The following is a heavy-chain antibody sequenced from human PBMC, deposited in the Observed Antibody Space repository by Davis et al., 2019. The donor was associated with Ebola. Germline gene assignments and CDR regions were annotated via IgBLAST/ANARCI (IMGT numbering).Heavy chain of an antibody. V-gene: IGHV4-59*08. CDR1: GRSATNYF. D-gene: IGHD6-19*01. Sequence: GSLRLSCTVSGRSATNYFCRCIPQPTGKVQEWIGCIYYRGSTNYNPSLISRVTILVDTSKNQFSLKLRSGTAADTAVYYCARVTSGWYLHYWGQRTLVTVSS. CDR3: ARVTSGWYLHY. CDR2: IYYRGST. J-gene: IGHJ4*02.